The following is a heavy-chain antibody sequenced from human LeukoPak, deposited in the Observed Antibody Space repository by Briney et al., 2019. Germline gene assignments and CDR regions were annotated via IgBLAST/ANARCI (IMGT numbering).Heavy chain of an antibody. CDR3: ARDPHSLDY. Sequence: GGSLRLSCTASGFTFSSYSMNWVRQAPGKGLEWVAYIAYTGTIHYADSVRGRFAISRDNAKSSLFLQLNSLRAEDTAVYYCARDPHSLDYWGQGTLVTVSS. J-gene: IGHJ4*02. CDR1: GFTFSSYS. CDR2: IAYTGTI. V-gene: IGHV3-48*01.